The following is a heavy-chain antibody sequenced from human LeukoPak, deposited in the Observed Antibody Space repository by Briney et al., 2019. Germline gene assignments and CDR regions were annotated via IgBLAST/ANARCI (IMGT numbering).Heavy chain of an antibody. J-gene: IGHJ4*02. CDR3: ARRAYSSGWYYFDY. D-gene: IGHD6-19*01. V-gene: IGHV4-59*01. Sequence: PSETLSLTCTVSGGSISSDYWSWIRQPPGKGLEWIGYIYYSGNNKYNPSLKSRVIISVDTSKNQFSLKLSSVTAADTAMYYCARRAYSSGWYYFDYWGQGTLVSVSS. CDR2: IYYSGNN. CDR1: GGSISSDY.